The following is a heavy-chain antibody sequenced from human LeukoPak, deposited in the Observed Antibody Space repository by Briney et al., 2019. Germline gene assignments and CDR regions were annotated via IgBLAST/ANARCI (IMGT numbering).Heavy chain of an antibody. CDR2: ISAYNGNT. CDR3: ARSRIMITFGGVIVGDY. V-gene: IGHV1-18*01. D-gene: IGHD3-16*02. CDR1: GYTFTSYG. J-gene: IGHJ4*02. Sequence: SVKVSCKASGYTFTSYGISWVRQAPGQGLEWMGWISAYNGNTNYAQKLQGRVTMTTDTSTSTAYMELRSLRSDDTAVYYCARSRIMITFGGVIVGDYWGQGTLVTVSS.